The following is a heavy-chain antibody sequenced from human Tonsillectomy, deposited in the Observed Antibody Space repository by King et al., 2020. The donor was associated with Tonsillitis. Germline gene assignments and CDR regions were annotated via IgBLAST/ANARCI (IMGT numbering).Heavy chain of an antibody. CDR1: GGSFSGYY. J-gene: IGHJ5*02. V-gene: IGHV4-34*01. CDR3: ARGLPGLPYFDWLHPWAGVRFDP. CDR2: INHSGST. D-gene: IGHD3-9*01. Sequence: VQLQQWGAGLLKPSETLSLTCAVYGGSFSGYYWSWIRQPPGKGLEWIGEINHSGSTNYNPSLKSRVTISVDTSKNQFSLKLSSVTAADTAVYYCARGLPGLPYFDWLHPWAGVRFDPWGQGTLVTVSS.